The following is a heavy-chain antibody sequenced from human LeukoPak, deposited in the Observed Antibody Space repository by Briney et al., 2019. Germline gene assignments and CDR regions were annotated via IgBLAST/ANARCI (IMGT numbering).Heavy chain of an antibody. CDR1: GFIFSSYS. CDR2: IDSTSTYI. V-gene: IGHV3-21*01. D-gene: IGHD1-26*01. CDR3: AEGSGGPGY. J-gene: IGHJ4*02. Sequence: GGSLRLSCAASGFIFSSYSMNWVRQAPGKGLEWVSFIDSTSTYIYYADSVKGRFTISRDNAKNSLYLQMNSLRADDTAVYYCAEGSGGPGYWGQGTPVTVSS.